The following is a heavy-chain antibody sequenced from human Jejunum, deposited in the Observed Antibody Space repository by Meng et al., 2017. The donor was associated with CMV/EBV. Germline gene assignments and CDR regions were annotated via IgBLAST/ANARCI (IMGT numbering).Heavy chain of an antibody. D-gene: IGHD1-14*01. CDR1: GGSTSSSNW. V-gene: IGHV4-4*02. CDR2: ISYIGNT. J-gene: IGHJ5*02. Sequence: QVQLQESGPGLVXPXXXXXLTXAXSGGSTSSSNWWSWVRQPPGKGLEWIGSISYIGNTFFNPSLMTRVTISADTSKNQFSLNLMSLTAADTAVYYCARAPIRASRHNFFDPWGQGTLVTVSS. CDR3: ARAPIRASRHNFFDP.